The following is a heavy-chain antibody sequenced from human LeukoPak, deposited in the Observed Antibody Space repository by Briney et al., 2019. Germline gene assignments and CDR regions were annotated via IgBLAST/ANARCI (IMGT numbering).Heavy chain of an antibody. CDR1: GFTFSSYA. J-gene: IGHJ4*02. CDR3: AKSNLKYFDS. V-gene: IGHV3-23*01. Sequence: TGGSLRLSCAASGFTFSSYAMNWVRQAPGKGLEWVSLISGSGGSAYYADSVKGRFTVSRDNSKNTLYLQMNSLRAEDTAVYYCAKSNLKYFDSWGQGTLVTVPS. CDR2: ISGSGGSA.